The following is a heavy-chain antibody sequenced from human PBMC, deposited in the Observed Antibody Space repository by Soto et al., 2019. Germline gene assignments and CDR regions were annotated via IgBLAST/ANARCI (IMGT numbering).Heavy chain of an antibody. CDR1: GRSMSGYY. CDR2: IYTSGTT. V-gene: IGHV4-4*07. J-gene: IGHJ4*02. CDR3: AREDYYDTGYYVV. D-gene: IGHD3-9*01. Sequence: SETLSLTCTVSGRSMSGYYWSWIRQPAGERLEWIGRIYTSGTTDFNPSLKGRATMSVDTSKNQFSLKLTSVTAADTALYYCAREDYYDTGYYVVWGQGTLVTVSS.